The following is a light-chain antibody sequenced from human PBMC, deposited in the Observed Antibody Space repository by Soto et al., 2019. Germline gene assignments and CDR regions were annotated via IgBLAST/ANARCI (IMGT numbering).Light chain of an antibody. J-gene: IGLJ3*02. Sequence: QSALTQPPSASGSPGHSVTISCTGTSSDVGGYDFVSWYQHHPGKAPKLIIFDVSKRPSGVPDRFSGSKSGNTASLTVSGLQAEDEADYYCSSYEGTNTWVFGGGTTVTVL. CDR3: SSYEGTNTWV. CDR1: SSDVGGYDF. V-gene: IGLV2-8*01. CDR2: DVS.